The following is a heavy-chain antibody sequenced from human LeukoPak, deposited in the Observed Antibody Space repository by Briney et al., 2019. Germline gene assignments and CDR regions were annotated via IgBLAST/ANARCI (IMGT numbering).Heavy chain of an antibody. CDR2: IYTSGSI. CDR1: GLTVRSNY. Sequence: GGSLRLSCAASGLTVRSNYMNWVRQAPGKGLEWVSLIYTSGSIYYADSVKGRFTISRDNSKNTLYLQMNSLGAEDTAVYYCARVTTSGSYKFDYWGQGTLVTVSS. V-gene: IGHV3-53*01. CDR3: ARVTTSGSYKFDY. D-gene: IGHD3-10*01. J-gene: IGHJ4*02.